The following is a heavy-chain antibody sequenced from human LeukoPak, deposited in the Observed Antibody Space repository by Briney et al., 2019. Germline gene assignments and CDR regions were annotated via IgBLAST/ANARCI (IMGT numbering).Heavy chain of an antibody. CDR3: ARKGPQGAYFYYFGMDV. J-gene: IGHJ6*02. V-gene: IGHV4-34*01. Sequence: KASDTLSLTCAVYGGSFSGYYWTWIRQPPGKGLEWIGEIDHSGSTNSKPSLKSRVTISVDTSKNHFSLNLRSVTAADTAVYYCARKGPQGAYFYYFGMDVWGQGTTVTASS. CDR2: IDHSGST. CDR1: GGSFSGYY. D-gene: IGHD1-26*01.